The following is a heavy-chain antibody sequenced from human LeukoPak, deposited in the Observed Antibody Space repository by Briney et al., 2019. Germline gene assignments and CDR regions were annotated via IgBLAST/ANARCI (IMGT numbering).Heavy chain of an antibody. CDR1: GFTFSSYA. J-gene: IGHJ4*02. CDR3: ARGEDFWSGYVDY. Sequence: GGSLRLSCAASGFTFSSYAMHWVRQAPGKGLEWVAVISYDGSNKYYADSVKGRFTISRDNSKNTLYLQMNSLRAEDTAVYYCARGEDFWSGYVDYWGQGTLVTVSS. V-gene: IGHV3-30-3*01. D-gene: IGHD3-3*01. CDR2: ISYDGSNK.